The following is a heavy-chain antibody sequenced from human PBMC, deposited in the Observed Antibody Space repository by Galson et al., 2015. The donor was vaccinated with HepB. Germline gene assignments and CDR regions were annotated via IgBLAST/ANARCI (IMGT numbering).Heavy chain of an antibody. D-gene: IGHD3-3*01. CDR1: GYTFTDYY. CDR2: VDPVSGGT. V-gene: IGHV1-2*04. CDR3: ARGGELESRHNTCAMDV. Sequence: SVKVSCKASGYTFTDYYIHWVRQAPGQGLEWMGCVDPVSGGTNYAQKFQGWVTMTRDTSTATSYMELARLRSDDTAVYYCARGGELESRHNTCAMDVWGQGTTVTVSS. J-gene: IGHJ6*02.